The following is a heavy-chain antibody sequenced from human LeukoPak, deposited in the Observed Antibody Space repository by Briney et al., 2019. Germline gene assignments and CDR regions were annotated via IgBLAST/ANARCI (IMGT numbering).Heavy chain of an antibody. D-gene: IGHD3-10*01. J-gene: IGHJ5*02. CDR3: AKVGYYGSGSYSQNWFDP. V-gene: IGHV3-23*01. CDR1: GFTFSSYA. Sequence: GGSLRLSCAASGFTFSSYAMSWVRQAPGKGLEWVSAISGSGGSTYYADSVKGRFTISRDNSKNTLYLQMNSLRAEDTAVYYCAKVGYYGSGSYSQNWFDPWGQGTLVTVSS. CDR2: ISGSGGST.